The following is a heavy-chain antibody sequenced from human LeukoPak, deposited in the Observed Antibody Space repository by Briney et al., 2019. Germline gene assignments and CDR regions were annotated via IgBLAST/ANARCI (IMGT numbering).Heavy chain of an antibody. V-gene: IGHV4-4*07. J-gene: IGHJ4*02. Sequence: KTAETLSLTCTVSGGSISHYYWSWIRQPAGKGLEWIGRIYTSGSTNYNPSLKSRVIMSVDTSKNQFFLKLSSVTAADTAVYYCARVYYDGSGYYFDYWGQGTLVSASS. CDR3: ARVYYDGSGYYFDY. D-gene: IGHD3-22*01. CDR1: GGSISHYY. CDR2: IYTSGST.